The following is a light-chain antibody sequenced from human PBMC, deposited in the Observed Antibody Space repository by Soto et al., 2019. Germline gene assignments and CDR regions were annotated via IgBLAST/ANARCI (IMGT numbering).Light chain of an antibody. J-gene: IGLJ2*01. Sequence: QAVVTQEPSLTVSPGGTVTLTCGSSTGAVTSGRYPYWFQQNPGQAPRTLSYDTSNNHSWTPARFSGSLLGGKAALTLSGAQPDDEADYYCLLSYSGAWVFGGGTKLTVL. CDR3: LLSYSGAWV. CDR1: TGAVTSGRY. V-gene: IGLV7-46*01. CDR2: DTS.